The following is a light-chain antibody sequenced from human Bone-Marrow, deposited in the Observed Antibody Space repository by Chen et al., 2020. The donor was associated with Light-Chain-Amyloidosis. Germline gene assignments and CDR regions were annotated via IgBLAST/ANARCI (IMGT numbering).Light chain of an antibody. V-gene: IGLV2-14*01. CDR3: SSYTITNTLV. CDR1: SSEVGGDNH. J-gene: IGLJ1*01. Sequence: QSALTPPASVSGSPGQSITIPCTGTSSEVGGDNHVSWYQQHPDKAPKLMIYEVTNRPSWVPDRFSGSKSDNTASLTISGLQTEDEADYFCSSYTITNTLVFGSGTRVTVL. CDR2: EVT.